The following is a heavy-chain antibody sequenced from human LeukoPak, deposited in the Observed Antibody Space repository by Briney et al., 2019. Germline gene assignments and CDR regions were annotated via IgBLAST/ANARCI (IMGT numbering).Heavy chain of an antibody. CDR3: ARLGSSSFKD. CDR1: GRSISSYY. Sequence: PSETLSLTCTVSGRSISSYYWSWIRQAPGKGLEWIGYIYTTGSTNYNPSLKSRVIISADTSKNQFSLNLSSVTAADTAVYYCARLGSSSFKDWGQGTLVTVSS. V-gene: IGHV4-4*08. CDR2: IYTTGST. D-gene: IGHD6-6*01. J-gene: IGHJ4*02.